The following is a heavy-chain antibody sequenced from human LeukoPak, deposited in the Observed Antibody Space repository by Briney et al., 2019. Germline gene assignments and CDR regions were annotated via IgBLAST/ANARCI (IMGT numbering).Heavy chain of an antibody. D-gene: IGHD3-16*01. J-gene: IGHJ4*02. V-gene: IGHV3-33*03. CDR3: AKENSGGFDY. Sequence: PGGSLRLSCAASGFTFSSYGMHWVRQAPGKGLEWVADIWYDGSNKYYADSVRGRFTISRDNSKNTLYLQMNSLRAEDTAVYYCAKENSGGFDYWGQGTLVTVSS. CDR2: IWYDGSNK. CDR1: GFTFSSYG.